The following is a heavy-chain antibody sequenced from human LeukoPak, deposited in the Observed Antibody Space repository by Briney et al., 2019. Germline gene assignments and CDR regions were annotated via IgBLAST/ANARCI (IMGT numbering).Heavy chain of an antibody. CDR1: GGSISSSSHY. J-gene: IGHJ4*02. D-gene: IGHD6-25*01. CDR3: VRTAGYFDY. V-gene: IGHV4-39*01. Sequence: SETLSLTCTVSGGSISSSSHYWGWIRRPPGKGLEWIGSIHYSENTYYNPSLKSRVTISVDTSKNQFSLKLSSPTAADTAVYYCVRTAGYFDYWGQGTLVTVSS. CDR2: IHYSENT.